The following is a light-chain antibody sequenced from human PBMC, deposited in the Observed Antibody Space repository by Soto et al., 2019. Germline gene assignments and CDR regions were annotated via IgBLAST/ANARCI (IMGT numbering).Light chain of an antibody. CDR2: RAS. CDR1: QSLVFSDGIAY. V-gene: IGKV2-30*01. Sequence: DVVMTQSPLSLSVTLGQPASISCRSSQSLVFSDGIAYLNWFQQRPGQSPRRLIYRASNRDSGVPDRVSGSGSGTDFTLKISRVEAEDVGVYYCMQGTHWPPTFGQGTKVQIK. CDR3: MQGTHWPPT. J-gene: IGKJ1*01.